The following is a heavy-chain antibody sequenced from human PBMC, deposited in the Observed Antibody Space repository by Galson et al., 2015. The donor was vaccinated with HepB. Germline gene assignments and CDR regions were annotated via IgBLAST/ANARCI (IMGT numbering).Heavy chain of an antibody. Sequence: SLRLSCAASGFTFTRYAINWVRQAPGKGLDWVSSISVTGDHTYYGDSVKGRFTLSRDNSKNMVFLQMHTLRAEDTAVYYCAKVAILGATPHYVDYLGQGTLVTVSS. CDR1: GFTFTRYA. J-gene: IGHJ4*02. CDR2: ISVTGDHT. CDR3: AKVAILGATPHYVDY. D-gene: IGHD3-16*01. V-gene: IGHV3-23*01.